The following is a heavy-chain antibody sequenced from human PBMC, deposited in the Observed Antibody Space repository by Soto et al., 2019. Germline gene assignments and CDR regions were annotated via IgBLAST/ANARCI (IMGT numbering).Heavy chain of an antibody. CDR3: AIDLWWYTH. CDR2: ISGGGSGA. Sequence: EVQLLESGGGLVQPGGSLRLSCTASGFTFSDHAMTWVPQAPGKGLEWVSGISGGGSGAYYADSVKGRFTVSRANSKNTLFLQMDSLRAEDTAVYYCAIDLWWYTHWGQGTLVTVSS. V-gene: IGHV3-23*01. D-gene: IGHD2-15*01. J-gene: IGHJ4*02. CDR1: GFTFSDHA.